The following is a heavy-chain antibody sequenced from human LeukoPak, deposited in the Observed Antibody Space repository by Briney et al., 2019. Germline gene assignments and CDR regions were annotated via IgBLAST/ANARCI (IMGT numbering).Heavy chain of an antibody. Sequence: GGSLRLSCAGSEFSFSDYSMNWVRQAPGKGLEWVSYISSRSTTIYYADSVKGRFTISRDNAKNSLYLQMNSLRAEDTAVYYCARGYYNWRYEFVYWGQGTLVTVSS. CDR2: ISSRSTTI. CDR1: EFSFSDYS. V-gene: IGHV3-48*01. D-gene: IGHD1-20*01. CDR3: ARGYYNWRYEFVY. J-gene: IGHJ4*02.